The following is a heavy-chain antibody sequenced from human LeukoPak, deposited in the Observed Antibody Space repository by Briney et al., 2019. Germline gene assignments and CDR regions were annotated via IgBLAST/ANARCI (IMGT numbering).Heavy chain of an antibody. J-gene: IGHJ4*02. D-gene: IGHD3-10*01. CDR2: IYYSGST. Sequence: SETLSLTCTVSGRSISSYYWSWIRQPPGKGLEWTGYIYYSGSTNYNPSLKSRVTISVDTSKNQFSLKLSSVTAADTALYYCARADGSGSYYTPLDYWGQGTLVTVSS. CDR3: ARADGSGSYYTPLDY. V-gene: IGHV4-59*01. CDR1: GRSISSYY.